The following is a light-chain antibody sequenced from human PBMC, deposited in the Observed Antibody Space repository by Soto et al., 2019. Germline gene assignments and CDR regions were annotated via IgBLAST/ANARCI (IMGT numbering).Light chain of an antibody. CDR1: QSISTS. CDR2: KAS. Sequence: DIRMTQSPSTLSASAGDRVTITCRASQSISTSLAWYQQKPGKAPNVLIYKASSLQTGVPSRFSGSGSGTEFTLTISSLQPDYCATYYCQQYKSYPVTFGGGTKVEIK. CDR3: QQYKSYPVT. J-gene: IGKJ4*01. V-gene: IGKV1-5*03.